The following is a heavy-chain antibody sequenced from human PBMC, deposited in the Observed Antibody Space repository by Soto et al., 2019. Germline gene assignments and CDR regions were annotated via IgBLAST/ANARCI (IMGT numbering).Heavy chain of an antibody. Sequence: SETLSLTCAVYGGSFSGYYWSWIRQPPGKGLEWIGEISHSGSTNYNPSLKSRVTISVDTSKNQFSLKLSSVTAADTAVYYCARGVTTYDYWGQGTLVTVSS. CDR2: ISHSGST. J-gene: IGHJ4*02. CDR3: ARGVTTYDY. D-gene: IGHD4-17*01. CDR1: GGSFSGYY. V-gene: IGHV4-34*01.